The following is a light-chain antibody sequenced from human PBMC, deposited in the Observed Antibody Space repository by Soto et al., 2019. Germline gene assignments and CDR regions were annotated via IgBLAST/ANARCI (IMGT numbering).Light chain of an antibody. CDR1: QSVLSITNSKKY. Sequence: DIVMTQSPDSLAVSLGEMATTHCQSSQSVLSITNSKKYLAWYQKKPGQHPELLIKWASTRESGVTDRFSRSESETDFTLTIGSLHAEEVSVYDCQQYYSSSIPVGQVTRL. CDR2: WAS. CDR3: QQYYSSSIP. J-gene: IGKJ5*01. V-gene: IGKV4-1*01.